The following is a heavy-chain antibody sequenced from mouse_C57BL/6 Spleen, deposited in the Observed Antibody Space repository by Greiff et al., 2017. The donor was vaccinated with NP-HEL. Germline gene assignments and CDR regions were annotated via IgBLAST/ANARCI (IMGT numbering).Heavy chain of an antibody. Sequence: QQSCKASGYTFTSYWMHWVKQRPGRGLEWIGRIDPNSGGTKYNEKFKSKATLTVDKPSSTAYMQLSSLTSEDSAVYYCARSDYYGSSYGGWFAYWGQGTLVTVSA. V-gene: IGHV1-72*01. J-gene: IGHJ3*01. CDR1: GYTFTSYW. CDR3: ARSDYYGSSYGGWFAY. D-gene: IGHD1-1*01. CDR2: IDPNSGGT.